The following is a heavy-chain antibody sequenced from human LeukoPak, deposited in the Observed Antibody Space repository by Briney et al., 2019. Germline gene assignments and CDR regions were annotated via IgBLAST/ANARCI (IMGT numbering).Heavy chain of an antibody. Sequence: GGSLRLSCAASGFTFSSYAMSWVRQAPGKGLEWVSAISGSGGSTYYADSVKGRFTISRDNSKNTLYLQMNSLRAEDTAVYYCARDLVGEGGATWGQGTLVTVSS. J-gene: IGHJ4*02. V-gene: IGHV3-23*01. D-gene: IGHD3-10*01. CDR1: GFTFSSYA. CDR3: ARDLVGEGGAT. CDR2: ISGSGGST.